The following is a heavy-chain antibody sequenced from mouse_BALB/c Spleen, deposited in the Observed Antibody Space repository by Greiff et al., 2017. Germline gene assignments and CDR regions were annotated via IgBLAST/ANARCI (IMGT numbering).Heavy chain of an antibody. D-gene: IGHD4-1*01. V-gene: IGHV5-12-1*01. CDR2: ISSGGGST. CDR1: GFAFSSYD. Sequence: EVKVVESGGGLVKPGGFLKLSCAASGFAFSSYDMSWVRQTPEKRLEWVAYISSGGGSTYYPDTVKGRFTISRDNAKNTLYLQMSSLKSEDTAMYYCARHNWDGFAYWGQGTLVTVSA. J-gene: IGHJ3*01. CDR3: ARHNWDGFAY.